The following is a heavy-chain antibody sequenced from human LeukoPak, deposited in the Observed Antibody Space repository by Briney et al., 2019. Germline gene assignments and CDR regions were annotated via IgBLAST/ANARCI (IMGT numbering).Heavy chain of an antibody. V-gene: IGHV4-39*07. CDR2: IYYSGST. J-gene: IGHJ4*02. D-gene: IGHD6-13*01. CDR1: GGSISSSSYY. Sequence: SETLSLTCTVSGGSISSSSYYWGWIRQPPGKGLEWIGTIYYSGSTYYNPSLKSRVTISVDTSRNQFSLRLSSVTAADTAVYYCARVTGYMTEDFFDYWGQGTLVTVSS. CDR3: ARVTGYMTEDFFDY.